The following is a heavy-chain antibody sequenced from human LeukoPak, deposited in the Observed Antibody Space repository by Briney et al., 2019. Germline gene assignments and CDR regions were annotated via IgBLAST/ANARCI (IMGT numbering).Heavy chain of an antibody. CDR1: GGSFGGYY. Sequence: PSETLSLTCAVYGGSFGGYYWSWIRQPPGKGLEWIGEINHSGSTNYNPSLKSRVTISVDTSKNQFSLKLSSVTAADTAVYYCARGEQLGASFDYWGQGTLVTVSS. V-gene: IGHV4-34*01. CDR2: INHSGST. J-gene: IGHJ4*02. CDR3: ARGEQLGASFDY. D-gene: IGHD6-13*01.